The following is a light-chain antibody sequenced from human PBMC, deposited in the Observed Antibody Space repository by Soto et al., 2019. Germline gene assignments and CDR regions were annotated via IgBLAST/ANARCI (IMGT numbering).Light chain of an antibody. CDR1: QSVSSNY. V-gene: IGKV3-20*01. Sequence: EIVLTQSPGTLSLSPGERATLFCRASQSVSSNYLAWFQQRPGQPPRLLISGASSRATGIPDRFSGSGSGTDFTLTISRLEPEDFAVYHCQQYGGAPWTFGQGTKVE. J-gene: IGKJ1*01. CDR3: QQYGGAPWT. CDR2: GAS.